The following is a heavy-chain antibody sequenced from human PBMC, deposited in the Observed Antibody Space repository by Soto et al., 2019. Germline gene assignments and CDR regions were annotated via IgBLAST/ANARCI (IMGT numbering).Heavy chain of an antibody. CDR1: GFTFSSYG. J-gene: IGHJ6*02. CDR3: AKDLRGSGWKYYYYYGMDV. CDR2: ISYDGSNK. Sequence: QVQLVESGGGVVQPGRSLRLSCAASGFTFSSYGMHWVRQAPGKGLEWVAVISYDGSNKYYADSVKGRFTISRDNSKNTLYLQMNSLGAEDTAVYYCAKDLRGSGWKYYYYYGMDVWGQGTTVTVSS. D-gene: IGHD6-19*01. V-gene: IGHV3-30*18.